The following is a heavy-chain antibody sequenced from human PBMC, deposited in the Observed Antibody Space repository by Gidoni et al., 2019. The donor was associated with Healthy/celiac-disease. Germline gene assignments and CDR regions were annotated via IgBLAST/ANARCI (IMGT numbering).Heavy chain of an antibody. CDR3: AGSYCSSTSCLTINWFDP. J-gene: IGHJ5*02. V-gene: IGHV4-38-2*02. CDR2: IYHSGST. CDR1: GYSISSGYY. D-gene: IGHD2-2*01. Sequence: QVQLQESGPGLVKPSETLSLPCTVSGYSISSGYYWGWIRQPPGKGLECIGSIYHSGSTYYNPSIKSRVTISVDTSKNQFSLKLSSVTAADTAVYYCAGSYCSSTSCLTINWFDPWGQGTLVTVSS.